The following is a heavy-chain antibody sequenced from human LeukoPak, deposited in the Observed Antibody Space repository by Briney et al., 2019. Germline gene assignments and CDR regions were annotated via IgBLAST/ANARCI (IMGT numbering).Heavy chain of an antibody. CDR1: GGTFSSYA. CDR3: ARSSRYCSSTSCYDSYYYYYMDV. J-gene: IGHJ6*03. CDR2: IIPIFGTA. D-gene: IGHD2-2*01. V-gene: IGHV1-69*13. Sequence: ASVTVSRQASGGTFSSYAISWVRQAPGQGLEWMGGIIPIFGTANYAQKFQGRVTITADESTNTAYMELSSLRSEDTAVYYCARSSRYCSSTSCYDSYYYYYMDVWGKGTTVTVSS.